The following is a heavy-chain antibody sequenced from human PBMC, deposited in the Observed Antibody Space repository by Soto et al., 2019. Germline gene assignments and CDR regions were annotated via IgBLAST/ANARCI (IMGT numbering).Heavy chain of an antibody. CDR3: ARQDYSDSTRDY. CDR1: GYSFSSYW. D-gene: IGHD6-13*01. V-gene: IGHV5-51*01. Sequence: LGESLKISCKASGYSFSSYWIGWVRQLPGKGLEWMGIIYPGDSDTRLSPSFQGQVTISADKSINTAFLQWSSLKASDTAMYYCARQDYSDSTRDYWGQGTLVTVSS. CDR2: IYPGDSDT. J-gene: IGHJ4*02.